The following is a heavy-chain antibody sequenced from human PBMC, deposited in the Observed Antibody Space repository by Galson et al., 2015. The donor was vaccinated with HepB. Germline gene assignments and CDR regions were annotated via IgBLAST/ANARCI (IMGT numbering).Heavy chain of an antibody. CDR3: ARRGGGGRAFEI. CDR2: IYSGDNT. D-gene: IGHD3-16*01. J-gene: IGHJ3*02. Sequence: SLRLSCAASGFTVSNSFMTWVRQAQGKGLEWVSIIYSGDNTYYADSAKGRFTISRDNSNNTLFLQMNSLRTEDTAVYYCARRGGGGRAFEIWGQGTMVTVSS. V-gene: IGHV3-66*02. CDR1: GFTVSNSF.